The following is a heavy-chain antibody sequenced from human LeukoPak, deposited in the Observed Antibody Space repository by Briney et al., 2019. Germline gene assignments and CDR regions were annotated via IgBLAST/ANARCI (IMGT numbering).Heavy chain of an antibody. D-gene: IGHD3-22*01. CDR2: INPSGGST. Sequence: ASVKVSCKASGYTFTSYAMNWVRQAPGQGLEWMGIINPSGGSTSYAQKFQGRVTMTRDTSTSTVYMELSSLRSEDTAVYYCARDASYYDSSGYGAFDIWGQGTMVTVSS. J-gene: IGHJ3*02. CDR3: ARDASYYDSSGYGAFDI. CDR1: GYTFTSYA. V-gene: IGHV1-46*01.